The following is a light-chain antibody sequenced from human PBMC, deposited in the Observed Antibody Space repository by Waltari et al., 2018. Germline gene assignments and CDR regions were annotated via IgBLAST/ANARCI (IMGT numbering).Light chain of an antibody. CDR1: QDISTF. CDR2: ATS. J-gene: IGKJ3*01. V-gene: IGKV1-9*01. CDR3: QQVTSYPRFT. Sequence: DIQLTQSPSFLSASVGDRVTITCRASQDISTFVAWYHQKPGKAPKLLIYATSTLQSGVPSRFSGSGSGTEFTLTISSLQPEDVATYYSQQVTSYPRFTFGPGTKVDIK.